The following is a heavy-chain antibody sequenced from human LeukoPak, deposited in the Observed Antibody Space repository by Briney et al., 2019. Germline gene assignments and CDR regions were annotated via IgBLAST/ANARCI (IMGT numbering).Heavy chain of an antibody. Sequence: GESLKISCKGSGYSFTSYWIGWVRQMPGKGLEWMGIIYPGDSDTRYSPSFQGQVTMSADKSISTAYLQWSILKASDTAMYYCARLFGYSSSWYPSAFDDWGQGTLVTVSS. V-gene: IGHV5-51*01. CDR2: IYPGDSDT. CDR3: ARLFGYSSSWYPSAFDD. J-gene: IGHJ4*02. D-gene: IGHD6-13*01. CDR1: GYSFTSYW.